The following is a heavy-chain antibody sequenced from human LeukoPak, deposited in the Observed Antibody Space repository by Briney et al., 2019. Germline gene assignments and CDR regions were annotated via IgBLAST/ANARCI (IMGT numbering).Heavy chain of an antibody. CDR1: GGSISSGDYY. CDR2: ICYSGST. J-gene: IGHJ3*02. Sequence: SQTLSLTCTVSGGSISSGDYYWSWIRQPPGKGLEWIGYICYSGSTYYNPSLKSRVTISVDTSKNQFSLKLSSVTAADTAVYYCARDGFSDAFDIWGQGTMVTVSS. V-gene: IGHV4-30-4*08. CDR3: ARDGFSDAFDI.